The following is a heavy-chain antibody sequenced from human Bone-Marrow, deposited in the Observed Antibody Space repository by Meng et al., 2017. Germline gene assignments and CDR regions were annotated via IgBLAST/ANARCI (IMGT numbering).Heavy chain of an antibody. V-gene: IGHV3-74*01. CDR1: GFTFSSYW. D-gene: IGHD2-21*02. CDR2: INSGGSST. Sequence: GESLKISCAASGFTFSSYWMHWVRQAPGKGLVWVSRINSGGSSTSYADSVKGRFTISRDNSKNTLYLQMNSLRAEDTAVYYCAKSRARPLVTDPNRGAFDIWGQGTMVTVSS. J-gene: IGHJ3*02. CDR3: AKSRARPLVTDPNRGAFDI.